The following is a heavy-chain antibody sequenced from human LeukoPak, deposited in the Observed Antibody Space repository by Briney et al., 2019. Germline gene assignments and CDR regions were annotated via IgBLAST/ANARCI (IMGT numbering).Heavy chain of an antibody. CDR1: GFTFSSYA. CDR2: LSYDGSNK. D-gene: IGHD3-22*01. J-gene: IGHJ4*02. CDR3: AKDSAYDSSGAFDY. Sequence: GGSRRLSCAAPGFTFSSYAIHWFRQPPGKGLEWVPVLSYDGSNKYYADSVKGRFTISRDNSKNTLYLQMNSLRAEDTAVYYCAKDSAYDSSGAFDYWGQGTLVTVSS. V-gene: IGHV3-30*18.